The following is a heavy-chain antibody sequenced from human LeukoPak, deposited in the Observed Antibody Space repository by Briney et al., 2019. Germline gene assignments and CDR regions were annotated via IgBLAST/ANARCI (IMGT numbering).Heavy chain of an antibody. D-gene: IGHD3-22*01. CDR1: GFTFSSYA. J-gene: IGHJ4*02. CDR2: ISGSGGST. V-gene: IGHV3-23*01. Sequence: GGSLRLSCAASGFTFSSYAMSWVRRAPGKGLEWVSAISGSGGSTYYADSVKGRFTISRDNSKNTLYLQMNSLRAEDTAVYYCAKDALGEYYDSSGYPRGDYYFDYWGQGTLVTVSS. CDR3: AKDALGEYYDSSGYPRGDYYFDY.